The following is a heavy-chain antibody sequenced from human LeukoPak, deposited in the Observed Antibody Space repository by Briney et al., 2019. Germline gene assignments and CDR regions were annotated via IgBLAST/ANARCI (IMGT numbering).Heavy chain of an antibody. D-gene: IGHD4-23*01. CDR1: GGTFASYD. J-gene: IGHJ4*02. Sequence: GASVKVSCKASGGTFASYDINWVRQATGQGLEWMGGIIPIFGTANYAQKFQGRVTITADESTSTAYMELSSLRSEDTAVYYCARDLYGGIYDYWGQGTLVTVSS. CDR2: IIPIFGTA. V-gene: IGHV1-69*13. CDR3: ARDLYGGIYDY.